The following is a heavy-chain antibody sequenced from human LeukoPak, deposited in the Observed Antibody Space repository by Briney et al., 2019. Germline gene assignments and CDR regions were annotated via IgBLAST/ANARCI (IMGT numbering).Heavy chain of an antibody. V-gene: IGHV5-51*01. CDR1: GYSFTSYW. D-gene: IGHD1-26*01. CDR2: IYPGDSDT. CDR3: ARTSGSLLEGAFDI. Sequence: GASLKISCKGSGYSFTSYWIGGVRQLPGKGLEWMGIIYPGDSDTRYSPSFQGQVTISADKSISTAYLQWSSLKASDTAMYYCARTSGSLLEGAFDIWGQGTMVTVSS. J-gene: IGHJ3*02.